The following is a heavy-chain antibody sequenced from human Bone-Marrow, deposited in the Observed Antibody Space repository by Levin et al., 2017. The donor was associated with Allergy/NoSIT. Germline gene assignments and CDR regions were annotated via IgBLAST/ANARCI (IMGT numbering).Heavy chain of an antibody. Sequence: GGSLRLSCAASGFTFSSYAMHWVRQAPGKGLEWVAVISYDGSNKYYADSVKGRFTISRDNSKNTLYLQMNSLRAEDTAVYYCARDTSVVTFWGYYFDYWGQGTLVTVSS. J-gene: IGHJ4*02. CDR3: ARDTSVVTFWGYYFDY. CDR1: GFTFSSYA. CDR2: ISYDGSNK. D-gene: IGHD4-23*01. V-gene: IGHV3-30*04.